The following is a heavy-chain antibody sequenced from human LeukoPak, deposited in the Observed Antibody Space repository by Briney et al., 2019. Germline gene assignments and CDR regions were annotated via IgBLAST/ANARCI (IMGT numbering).Heavy chain of an antibody. Sequence: PSETLSLTCTVSGGPISSSSYYWDWIRQPPGKGLEWIGSIYYSGSTYYNRSLKSRVTISVDTSKNQFSLKLSSVTAADTAVYYCARRIAVAGHYFDYWGQGTLVTVSS. J-gene: IGHJ4*02. CDR2: IYYSGST. D-gene: IGHD6-19*01. CDR1: GGPISSSSYY. CDR3: ARRIAVAGHYFDY. V-gene: IGHV4-39*01.